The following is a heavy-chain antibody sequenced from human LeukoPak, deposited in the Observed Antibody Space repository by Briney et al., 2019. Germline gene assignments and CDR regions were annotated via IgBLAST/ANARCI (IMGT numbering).Heavy chain of an antibody. J-gene: IGHJ5*02. CDR3: VGCIATAPRFRFDP. D-gene: IGHD6-13*01. Sequence: GGSLRLSCEASGFSFSVYSVIWVRQAPGKGLEWLSYISSSSTTIYYADSVKGRFTISRDNARNSVFLQMSSLRDEDTAIYYCVGCIATAPRFRFDPWGQGTLVTVSS. CDR2: ISSSSTTI. CDR1: GFSFSVYS. V-gene: IGHV3-48*02.